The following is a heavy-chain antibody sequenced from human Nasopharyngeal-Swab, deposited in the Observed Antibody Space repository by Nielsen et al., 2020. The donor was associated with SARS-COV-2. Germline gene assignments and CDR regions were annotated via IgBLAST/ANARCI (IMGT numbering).Heavy chain of an antibody. V-gene: IGHV1-69*13. CDR3: ARRYSGSYYRWFDP. Sequence: SVKVSCKASGGTFSSYAISRVRQAPGQGLEWMGGIIPIFGTANYAQKFQGRVTITADESTSTAYMELSSLRSEDTAVYYCARRYSGSYYRWFDPWGQGTLVTVSS. D-gene: IGHD1-26*01. CDR1: GGTFSSYA. CDR2: IIPIFGTA. J-gene: IGHJ5*02.